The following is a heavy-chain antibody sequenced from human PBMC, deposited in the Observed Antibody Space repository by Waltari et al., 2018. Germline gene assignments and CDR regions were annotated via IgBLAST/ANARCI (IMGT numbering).Heavy chain of an antibody. J-gene: IGHJ3*02. V-gene: IGHV4-39*07. D-gene: IGHD3-3*01. Sequence: QLQLQESGPGLVKPSETLSLTCTVSGGSISSSSYYWGWIRQPPGKGLEWIGGIYYSGSTYYNPSLKGRVTISVDTSKNQFSLKLSSVTAADTAVYYCAREGPYYDFWSGSYAFDIWGQGTMVTVSS. CDR2: IYYSGST. CDR1: GGSISSSSYY. CDR3: AREGPYYDFWSGSYAFDI.